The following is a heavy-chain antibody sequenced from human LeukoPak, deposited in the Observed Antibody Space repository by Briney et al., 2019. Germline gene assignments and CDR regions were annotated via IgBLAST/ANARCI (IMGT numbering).Heavy chain of an antibody. CDR2: INHSVST. J-gene: IGHJ6*03. CDR3: ARDRRDCDYGEVTACFYYYYYYMDV. V-gene: IGHV4-34*01. Sequence: TSDTLSLTCAVDGGSFSGYYWSWIRQPPGKGLEWSGEINHSVSTNYNPSLKSLVTISVDPSKNQFPLKLSSVTAADTAVYYCARDRRDCDYGEVTACFYYYYYYMDVWGKGTTVTVSS. D-gene: IGHD2-21*02. CDR1: GGSFSGYY.